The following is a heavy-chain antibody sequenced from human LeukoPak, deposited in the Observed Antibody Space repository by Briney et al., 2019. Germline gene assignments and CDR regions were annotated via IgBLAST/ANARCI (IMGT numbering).Heavy chain of an antibody. J-gene: IGHJ5*02. CDR3: ARDGPWFDP. CDR2: IYHSGST. Sequence: PSETLSLTCAVSGGSISSGGYSWSWIRQPPGKGLEWIGYIYHSGSTYYNPSLKSRVTISVDRSKNQFSLKLSSVTAADTAVYYCARDGPWFDPWGQGTLVTVSS. CDR1: GGSISSGGYS. V-gene: IGHV4-30-2*01.